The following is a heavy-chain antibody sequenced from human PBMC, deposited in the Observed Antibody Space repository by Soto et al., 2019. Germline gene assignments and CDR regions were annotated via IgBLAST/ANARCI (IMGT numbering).Heavy chain of an antibody. V-gene: IGHV3-23*01. CDR3: ARGSTDSYPGSRIFDF. D-gene: IGHD3-10*01. J-gene: IGHJ4*02. CDR1: GITFGGRA. CDR2: ITDTGGDT. Sequence: XESLRLSCVASGITFGGRAMSWVRQAPGEGLEWVSTITDTGGDTKYSDSVRGRFTMSRDNSKKTLYLQMNNLRVEDSALYYCARGSTDSYPGSRIFDFWGRGTLVTVAS.